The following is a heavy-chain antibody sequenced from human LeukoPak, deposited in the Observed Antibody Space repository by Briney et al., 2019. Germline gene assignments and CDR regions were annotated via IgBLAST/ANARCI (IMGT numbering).Heavy chain of an antibody. CDR1: GFTFDDYT. J-gene: IGHJ4*02. CDR2: ISWDGGST. D-gene: IGHD2-2*01. V-gene: IGHV3-43*01. CDR3: ARDFKNIVVVPAAINY. Sequence: PGGSLRLSCAASGFTFDDYTMHWVRQAPGKGLEWVSLISWDGGSTYYADSVKGRFTISRDNSKNSLYLQMNSLRAEDTAVYYCARDFKNIVVVPAAINYWGQGTLVTVSS.